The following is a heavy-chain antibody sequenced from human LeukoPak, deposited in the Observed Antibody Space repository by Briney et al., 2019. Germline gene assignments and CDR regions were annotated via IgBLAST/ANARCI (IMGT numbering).Heavy chain of an antibody. D-gene: IGHD3-16*01. CDR1: GFTFSSYW. CDR2: INSDGNSA. J-gene: IGHJ4*02. Sequence: GGSLRLSGAASGFTFSSYWMHWVRHAPGKGLVWISRINSDGNSASHEDSGKGRFNVSRDNAKNTLYLQMNSLRAEDTAVYYCARGGCYFASWGQGTLVTVSS. V-gene: IGHV3-74*01. CDR3: ARGGCYFAS.